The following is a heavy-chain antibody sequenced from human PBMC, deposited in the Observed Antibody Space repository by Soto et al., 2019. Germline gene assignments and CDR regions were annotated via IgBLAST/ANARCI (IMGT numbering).Heavy chain of an antibody. D-gene: IGHD6-13*01. J-gene: IGHJ4*02. Sequence: PSETLSLTCAVYGGSFSGYYWSWIRQPPGKGLEWIGEINHSGSTNYNPSLKSRVTISVDTSKNQFSLKLSSVTAADTAVYYCARGSHVAAAGSFFDYWGQGTLVTVSS. CDR3: ARGSHVAAAGSFFDY. CDR2: INHSGST. V-gene: IGHV4-34*01. CDR1: GGSFSGYY.